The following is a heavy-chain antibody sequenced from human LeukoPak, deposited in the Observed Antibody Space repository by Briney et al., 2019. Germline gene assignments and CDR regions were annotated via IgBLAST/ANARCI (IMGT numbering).Heavy chain of an antibody. D-gene: IGHD4-17*01. CDR1: GFTFSSYS. V-gene: IGHV3-21*01. CDR2: ISSSSSFI. J-gene: IGHJ4*02. Sequence: GESLRLSCAASGFTFSSYSMNWVRQAPGKGLEWVSSISSSSSFIYYADSVKGRFTISRDNAKNSLYLQMNSLRAEDTAVYYCARPHLQYYADYPPDFWGPGTLVTVSS. CDR3: ARPHLQYYADYPPDF.